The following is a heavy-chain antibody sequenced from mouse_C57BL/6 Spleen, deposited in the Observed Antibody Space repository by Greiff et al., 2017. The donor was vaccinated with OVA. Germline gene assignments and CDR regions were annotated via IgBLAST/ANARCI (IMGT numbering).Heavy chain of an antibody. V-gene: IGHV1-61*01. J-gene: IGHJ4*01. CDR2: IYPSDSET. CDR1: GYTFTSYW. D-gene: IGHD1-1*01. Sequence: QVQLQQPGAELVRPGSSVKLSCKASGYTFTSYWMDWVKQRPGQGLEWIGNIYPSDSETHYNQKFKDKATLTVDKSSSTAYMQLSSLTSEDSAVYDCARSFGHYDKRDYYAMDYWGQGTSVTVSS. CDR3: ARSFGHYDKRDYYAMDY.